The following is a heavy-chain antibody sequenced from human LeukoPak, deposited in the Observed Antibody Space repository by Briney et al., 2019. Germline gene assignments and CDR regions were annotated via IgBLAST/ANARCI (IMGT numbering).Heavy chain of an antibody. V-gene: IGHV3-9*01. J-gene: IGHJ4*02. CDR2: ISWNSNNI. Sequence: GGSLRLSCAASGFIFRSYAMHWVRQTPGKGLEWVSGISWNSNNIGYADSVKGRFTISRDNAKNSLYLQMNSLRTEDTAFYYCAKDRYSSSWHYFDYWGQGTLVTVSS. CDR1: GFIFRSYA. CDR3: AKDRYSSSWHYFDY. D-gene: IGHD6-13*01.